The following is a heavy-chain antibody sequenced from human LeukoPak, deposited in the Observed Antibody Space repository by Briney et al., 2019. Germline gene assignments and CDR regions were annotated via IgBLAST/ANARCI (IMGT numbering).Heavy chain of an antibody. D-gene: IGHD3-22*01. CDR2: IYHSGST. CDR3: ARDTYDSSGYTNQPNNWFDP. CDR1: GYSISSGYY. J-gene: IGHJ5*02. Sequence: SETLPLTCTVSGYSISSGYYWGWIRQPPGKGLGWIGSIYHSGSTYYNPSLKSRVTISVDTSKNQFSLKLSSVTAADTAVYYCARDTYDSSGYTNQPNNWFDPWGQGTLVTVSS. V-gene: IGHV4-38-2*02.